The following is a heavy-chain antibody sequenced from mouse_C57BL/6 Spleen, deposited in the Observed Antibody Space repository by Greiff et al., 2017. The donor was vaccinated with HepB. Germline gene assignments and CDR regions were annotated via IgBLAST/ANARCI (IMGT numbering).Heavy chain of an antibody. D-gene: IGHD2-1*01. CDR1: GYSFTGYY. J-gene: IGHJ4*01. CDR2: INPSTGGT. V-gene: IGHV1-42*01. Sequence: VQLKESGPELVKPGASVKISCKASGYSFTGYYMNWVKQSPEKSLEWIGEINPSTGGTTYNQKFKAKATLTVDKSSSTAYMQLKSLTSEDSAVYYCARGGNYVAMDYWGQGTSVTVSS. CDR3: ARGGNYVAMDY.